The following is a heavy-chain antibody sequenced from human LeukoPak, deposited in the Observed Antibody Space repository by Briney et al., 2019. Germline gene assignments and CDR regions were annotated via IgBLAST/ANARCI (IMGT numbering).Heavy chain of an antibody. CDR2: ISSSSSTI. CDR3: AKESEVRGVIIDY. J-gene: IGHJ4*02. D-gene: IGHD3-10*01. CDR1: GFTFSSYS. Sequence: GGSLRLSCAASGFTFSSYSMNWVRQAPGKGLEWVSYISSSSSTIYYADSVKGRFTISRDNAKNSLYLQMNSLRAEDTAVYYCAKESEVRGVIIDYWGQGTLVTVSS. V-gene: IGHV3-48*01.